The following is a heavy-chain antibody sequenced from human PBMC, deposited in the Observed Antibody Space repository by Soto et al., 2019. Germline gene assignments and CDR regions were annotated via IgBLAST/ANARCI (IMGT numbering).Heavy chain of an antibody. CDR3: TRGASYPDY. CDR2: IKTDGSDK. V-gene: IGHV3-7*04. D-gene: IGHD2-15*01. J-gene: IGHJ4*02. Sequence: ELQLVESGGGLVQHGGSLRLSCAASGFTFTAYWMSWVRQAPGKGLEWVASIKTDGSDKYYVDSVKGRFTISRDNAKNSLYLQMDSLRVEDSAVYFCTRGASYPDYWGQGTLATVSS. CDR1: GFTFTAYW.